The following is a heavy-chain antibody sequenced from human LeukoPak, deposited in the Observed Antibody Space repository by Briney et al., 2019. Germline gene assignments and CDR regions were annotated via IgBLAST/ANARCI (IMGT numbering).Heavy chain of an antibody. CDR2: ISGSGGST. D-gene: IGHD3-10*01. J-gene: IGHJ4*02. CDR1: GFTFSSYA. CDR3: AKDKGYGSGSLTSLDY. V-gene: IGHV3-23*01. Sequence: QPGGSLRLSCAASGFTFSSYAMSWVRQAPGKGLEWVSAISGSGGSTYYADSVKGRFTISRDNPKNTLYLQMNSLRAEDTAVYYCAKDKGYGSGSLTSLDYWGQGTLVTVSS.